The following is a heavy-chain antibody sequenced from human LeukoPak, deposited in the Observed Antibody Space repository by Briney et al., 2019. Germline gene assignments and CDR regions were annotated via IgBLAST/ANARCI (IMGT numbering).Heavy chain of an antibody. CDR2: VYYSGST. CDR3: AKGDRGGWLDFDS. J-gene: IGHJ4*02. D-gene: IGHD3-22*01. V-gene: IGHV4-59*12. CDR1: GDSFSNYY. Sequence: SETLSLTCSVSGDSFSNYYWTWIRQPPGKGLEWIGYVYYSGSTNYNPSLKTRLHLSVDTSKNRFSLKLSSVTAADTAVYYCAKGDRGGWLDFDSWGQGTLATVSS.